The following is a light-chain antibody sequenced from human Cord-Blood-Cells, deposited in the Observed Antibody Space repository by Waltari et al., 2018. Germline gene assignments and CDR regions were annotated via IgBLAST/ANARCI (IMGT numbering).Light chain of an antibody. Sequence: QPALNQPASVSGSPGQSITISCPGTSRDVGRYNLVSWYLQHPGKAPKLMVYEGSKRPSGVSNRFSGSKSGNTASLAISGLQAEDEADYYCCSYAGSSTWVFGGGTKLTVL. CDR1: SRDVGRYNL. CDR2: EGS. CDR3: CSYAGSSTWV. V-gene: IGLV2-23*01. J-gene: IGLJ3*02.